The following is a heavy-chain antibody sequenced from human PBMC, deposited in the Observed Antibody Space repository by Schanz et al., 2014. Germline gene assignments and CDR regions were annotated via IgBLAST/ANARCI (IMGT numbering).Heavy chain of an antibody. V-gene: IGHV3-66*01. CDR2: ITTGGNT. Sequence: EVQLVESGGGLVQPGGSLRLSCAASGFTVSKNYMSWVRQAPGKGLEWVSSITTGGNTYYRDSVKGRFTISRDNSKNTLYLQMKSLRVEDTAVYYCVKDPDKYNWNDVEGMDVWGPGTTVTVSS. D-gene: IGHD1-1*01. CDR1: GFTVSKNY. CDR3: VKDPDKYNWNDVEGMDV. J-gene: IGHJ6*01.